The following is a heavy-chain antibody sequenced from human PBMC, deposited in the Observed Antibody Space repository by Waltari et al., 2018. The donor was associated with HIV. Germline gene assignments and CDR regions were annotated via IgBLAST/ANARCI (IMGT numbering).Heavy chain of an antibody. V-gene: IGHV4-59*01. D-gene: IGHD3-10*01. CDR3: ARGRRWLQFHGHYYFDY. CDR1: SDAIYNDY. Sequence: QVQLQVSGPGLVKPSEPLSLTCNVASDAIYNDYWNWIRQPPGKELEWIGYISYSGSTKYGPLKSRVTLSMVSSKNQFSLKLRSVTAADTAVYFCARGRRWLQFHGHYYFDYWGQGTLVTVSS. J-gene: IGHJ4*02. CDR2: ISYSGST.